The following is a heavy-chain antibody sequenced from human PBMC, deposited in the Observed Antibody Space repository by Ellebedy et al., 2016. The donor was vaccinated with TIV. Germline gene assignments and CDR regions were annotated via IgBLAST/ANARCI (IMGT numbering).Heavy chain of an antibody. CDR2: ISYDGSNK. Sequence: GGSLRLSXAASGFTFSSYAMHWVRQAPGKGLEWVAVISYDGSNKYYADSVKGRFTISRDNSKNTLYLQMNSLRAEDTAVYYCARDDYGDYVSSYYYYGMDVWGQGTTVTVSS. CDR3: ARDDYGDYVSSYYYYGMDV. D-gene: IGHD4-17*01. J-gene: IGHJ6*02. V-gene: IGHV3-30-3*01. CDR1: GFTFSSYA.